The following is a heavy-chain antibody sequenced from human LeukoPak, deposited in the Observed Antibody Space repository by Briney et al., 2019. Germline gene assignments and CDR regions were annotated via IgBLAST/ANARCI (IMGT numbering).Heavy chain of an antibody. CDR2: IYYSGST. Sequence: SETLSLTCTVSGGSISSYYWSWIRQPPGKGLEWIGYIYYSGSTNYNPSLKSRVTISVDTSKNQFSLKLSPVTAADTAVYYCARGGLRYFDWLLFPRSGNYYYYMDVWGKGTTVTVSS. V-gene: IGHV4-59*01. D-gene: IGHD3-9*01. CDR1: GGSISSYY. J-gene: IGHJ6*03. CDR3: ARGGLRYFDWLLFPRSGNYYYYMDV.